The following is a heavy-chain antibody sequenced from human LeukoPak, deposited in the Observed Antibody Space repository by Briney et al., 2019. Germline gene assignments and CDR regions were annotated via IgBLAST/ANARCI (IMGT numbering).Heavy chain of an antibody. Sequence: GGSLRLSCAASGFTFSSYSMNWVRQAPGKGLEWGSAISSSSSYIYYADSVKGRFTISRDNAKNSLYLQMNSLRAENTAVYYCARGSSGWSLRGYGMDVWGQGTTVTVSS. V-gene: IGHV3-21*01. CDR3: ARGSSGWSLRGYGMDV. J-gene: IGHJ6*02. CDR1: GFTFSSYS. CDR2: ISSSSSYI. D-gene: IGHD6-19*01.